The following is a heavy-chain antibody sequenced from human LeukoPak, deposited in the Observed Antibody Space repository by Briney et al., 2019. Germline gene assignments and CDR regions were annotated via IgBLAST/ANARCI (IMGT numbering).Heavy chain of an antibody. J-gene: IGHJ4*02. CDR3: ARDPGDCSNGVCYLFDY. CDR2: IYTSGST. Sequence: PSETLSLTCTVSGGSISSGSYHWSWIRQPAGKGLEWIGRIYTSGSTNYNPSLKSRVTISVDTSKNQFSLKLSSVTAADTAVYYCARDPGDCSNGVCYLFDYWGQGTLVTVSS. V-gene: IGHV4-61*02. CDR1: GGSISSGSYH. D-gene: IGHD2-8*01.